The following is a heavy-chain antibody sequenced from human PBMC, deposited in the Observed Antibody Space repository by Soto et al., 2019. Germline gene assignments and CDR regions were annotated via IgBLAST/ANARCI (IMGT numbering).Heavy chain of an antibody. V-gene: IGHV1-24*01. CDR3: ATSVGRYDYIWGSDY. CDR2: FDPEDGET. D-gene: IGHD3-16*01. J-gene: IGHJ4*02. CDR1: GYTLTELS. Sequence: ASVKVSCKVSGYTLTELSMHWVRQAPGKGLEWMGGFDPEDGETIYAQKFQGRVTMTEDTSTDTAYMELSSLRSEDTAVYYCATSVGRYDYIWGSDYWGQGTLVTVSS.